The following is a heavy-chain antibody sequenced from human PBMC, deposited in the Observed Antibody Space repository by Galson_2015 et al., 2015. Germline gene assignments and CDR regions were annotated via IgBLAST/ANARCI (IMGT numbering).Heavy chain of an antibody. CDR3: AGDLDSGSSGPGY. CDR2: ISGSSGST. V-gene: IGHV3-21*01. D-gene: IGHD6-6*01. CDR1: GFTFSIYG. J-gene: IGHJ4*02. Sequence: SLRLSCAASGFTFSIYGMNWVRQAPGKGLEWVSFISGSSGSTYYADSVEGRFTISRDNAKNSLYLLMNSLRAEDTAVYYCAGDLDSGSSGPGYWGQGTLVTVSS.